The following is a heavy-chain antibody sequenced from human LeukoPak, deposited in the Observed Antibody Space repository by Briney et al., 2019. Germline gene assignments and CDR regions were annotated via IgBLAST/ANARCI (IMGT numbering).Heavy chain of an antibody. Sequence: GGSLRLSCAASGFTFSSYSMNWVRQAPGKGLGWVSSISSSSSYIYYADSVKGRFTISRDNAKNSLYLQMNSLRAEDTAVYYCARDDLGYFDYWGQGTLVTVSS. CDR3: ARDDLGYFDY. V-gene: IGHV3-21*01. D-gene: IGHD3-16*01. J-gene: IGHJ4*02. CDR1: GFTFSSYS. CDR2: ISSSSSYI.